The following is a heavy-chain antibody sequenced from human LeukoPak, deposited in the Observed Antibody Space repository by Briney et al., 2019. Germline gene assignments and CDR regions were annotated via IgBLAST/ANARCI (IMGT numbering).Heavy chain of an antibody. D-gene: IGHD3-22*01. CDR2: IYYSGST. V-gene: IGHV4-30-4*01. CDR3: ARATMIVVVIDY. Sequence: LLTLSRTRTVSAGCISSGYFSGSSIRQPPGKGLGWIGYIYYSGSTYYNPSLKSRVTISVDTSKNQFSLKLSSVAAADTAVYYCARATMIVVVIDYWGQGTLVTVSS. J-gene: IGHJ4*02. CDR1: AGCISSGYFS.